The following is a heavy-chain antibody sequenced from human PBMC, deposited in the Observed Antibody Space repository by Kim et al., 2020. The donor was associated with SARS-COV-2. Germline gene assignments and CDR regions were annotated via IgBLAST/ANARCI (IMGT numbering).Heavy chain of an antibody. CDR2: IDPSDSYT. J-gene: IGHJ6*02. V-gene: IGHV5-10-1*01. CDR1: GYSFTSYW. Sequence: GESLKISCKGSGYSFTSYWISWVRQMPGKGLEWMGRIDPSDSYTNYSPSFQGDVTISAEKSISTAYLQWSSLKASDTAMYYCARPGLSLGYYYGMDVWGQGATVTVSS. CDR3: ARPGLSLGYYYGMDV. D-gene: IGHD1-26*01.